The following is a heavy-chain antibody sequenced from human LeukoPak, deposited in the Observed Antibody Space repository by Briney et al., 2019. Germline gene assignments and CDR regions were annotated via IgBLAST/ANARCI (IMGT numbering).Heavy chain of an antibody. J-gene: IGHJ4*02. CDR3: ARGWDRYYFDY. CDR1: GYSISSGYY. CDR2: IYYSGST. D-gene: IGHD1-26*01. Sequence: SETLSPTCTVSGYSISSGYYWSWIRQPPGTGLEWIGYIYYSGSTNYNPSLESRVTISVDTSKNQFSLKLSSVTAADTAVYYCARGWDRYYFDYWGQGTLVTVSS. V-gene: IGHV4-61*01.